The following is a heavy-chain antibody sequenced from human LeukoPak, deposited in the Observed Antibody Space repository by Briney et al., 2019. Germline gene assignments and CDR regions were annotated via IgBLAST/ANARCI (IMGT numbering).Heavy chain of an antibody. V-gene: IGHV3-11*04. Sequence: GGSLRLSCAASRFIFSNYYMSWIRQTPGKGLEWIATIDAHGGTNYYADSAQDRFTISRDNAKNSVYLQIKSLRVEDTAVYYCATLNSFGYDYWGQGVVVTVSS. D-gene: IGHD5-18*01. J-gene: IGHJ4*02. CDR2: IDAHGGTN. CDR3: ATLNSFGYDY. CDR1: RFIFSNYY.